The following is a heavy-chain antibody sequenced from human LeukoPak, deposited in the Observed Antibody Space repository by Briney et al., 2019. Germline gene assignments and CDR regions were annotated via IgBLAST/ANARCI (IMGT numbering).Heavy chain of an antibody. Sequence: SETLSLTCAVYGRSFSGYYWSWIRQPPGKGLEWIGEINHSGSTNYNPSLKSRVTISVDTSKNQFSLKLSSVTAADTAVYYCARRRYSSGWYRSFWFDPWGQGTLVTVSS. CDR2: INHSGST. D-gene: IGHD6-19*01. CDR1: GRSFSGYY. J-gene: IGHJ5*02. CDR3: ARRRYSSGWYRSFWFDP. V-gene: IGHV4-34*01.